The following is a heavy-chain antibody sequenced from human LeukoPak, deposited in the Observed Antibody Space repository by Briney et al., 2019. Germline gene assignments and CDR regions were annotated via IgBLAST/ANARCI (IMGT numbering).Heavy chain of an antibody. J-gene: IGHJ4*02. CDR3: ARSDFWSGYRVDY. CDR2: IYTSGST. D-gene: IGHD3-3*01. V-gene: IGHV4-4*07. Sequence: PSETLSLTCTVSGGSISSYYWSWIRQAAGKGLEWIGRIYTSGSTNYNPSLKSRVTMSVDTSKNQFSLRLSSVTAADTAVYYCARSDFWSGYRVDYWGQGTLVTVSS. CDR1: GGSISSYY.